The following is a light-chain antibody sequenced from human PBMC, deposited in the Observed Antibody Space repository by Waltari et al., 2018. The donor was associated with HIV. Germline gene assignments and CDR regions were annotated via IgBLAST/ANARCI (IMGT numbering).Light chain of an antibody. V-gene: IGKV1-27*01. J-gene: IGKJ3*01. Sequence: DIQMTQSPSSLSASVGDRVTITCRASQGISNYLVWYQQRPGKRPKLLIYDASTLQSGVPSRFRGIGSGTDFTLTISSLQPEDVASYYCQQYSSAPFTFGPGTKVDIK. CDR3: QQYSSAPFT. CDR1: QGISNY. CDR2: DAS.